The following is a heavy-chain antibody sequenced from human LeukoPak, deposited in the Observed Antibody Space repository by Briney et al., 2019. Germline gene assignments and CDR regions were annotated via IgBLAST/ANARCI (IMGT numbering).Heavy chain of an antibody. CDR1: GYTFTNYY. J-gene: IGHJ5*02. D-gene: IGHD2-2*01. CDR2: INPSGGST. V-gene: IGHV1-46*01. CDR3: ARSLGYCSSTSCYAIDPSWFDP. Sequence: ASVKVSFKASGYTFTNYYMHWVRQAPGQGLEWMGIINPSGGSTSYAQKFQGRVTMTRDTSTSTVYMELSSLRSEDTAVYYCARSLGYCSSTSCYAIDPSWFDPWGQGTLVTVSS.